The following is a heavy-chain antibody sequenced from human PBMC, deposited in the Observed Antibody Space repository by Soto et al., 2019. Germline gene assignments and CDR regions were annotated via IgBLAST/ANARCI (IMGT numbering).Heavy chain of an antibody. CDR2: IYQSGST. V-gene: IGHV4-30-2*01. D-gene: IGHD4-17*01. J-gene: IGHJ4*02. CDR3: ARGHDYGGNIFDY. Sequence: QLQLQESGSGLVKPSQTLSLTCAVSGGSISSGGYSWSWIRQPPGKGLEWIGYIYQSGSTYYNPSLKSRVTISVGRSDNQFSLKLSSVTAADTALYYCARGHDYGGNIFDYWGQGTLVIVSS. CDR1: GGSISSGGYS.